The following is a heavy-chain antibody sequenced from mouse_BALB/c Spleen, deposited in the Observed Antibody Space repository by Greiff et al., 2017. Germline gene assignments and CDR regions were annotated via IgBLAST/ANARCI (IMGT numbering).Heavy chain of an antibody. CDR3: ARGGYGYDPYAMDY. CDR1: GYSITSGYY. V-gene: IGHV3-6*02. D-gene: IGHD2-2*01. CDR2: ISYDGSN. J-gene: IGHJ4*01. Sequence: VKLQESGPGLVKPFQSLSLTCPVTGYSITSGYYWNWIRQFPGNKLEWMGYISYDGSNNYNPSLKNRISITRDTSKNQFFLKLNSVTTEDTATYYCARGGYGYDPYAMDYWGQGTSVTVSS.